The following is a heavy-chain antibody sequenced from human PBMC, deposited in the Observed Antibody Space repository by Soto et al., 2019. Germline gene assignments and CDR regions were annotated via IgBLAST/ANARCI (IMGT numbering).Heavy chain of an antibody. J-gene: IGHJ5*02. Sequence: PSETLSLTCTVSGGSVSSGSYYWSWIRQPAGKGLGWIAYISHSGSTYYNPSLKGRVTVSVDRSKNQFSLKLDSVSAADTAIYYCVRESAPSGPNYYDTWGPGTLVNVSS. CDR3: VRESAPSGPNYYDT. V-gene: IGHV4-30-2*01. CDR1: GGSVSSGSYY. CDR2: ISHSGST. D-gene: IGHD6-13*01.